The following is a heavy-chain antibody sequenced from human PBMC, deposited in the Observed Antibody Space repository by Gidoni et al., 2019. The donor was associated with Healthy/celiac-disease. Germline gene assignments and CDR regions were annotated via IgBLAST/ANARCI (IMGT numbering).Heavy chain of an antibody. D-gene: IGHD3-3*02. CDR1: GFTFSRYS. J-gene: IGHJ3*01. CDR2: ISSSSSTI. Sequence: EVQLVESGGGLVQPGGSLRLSCAASGFTFSRYSMNWVRQAPGKGLEWVSYISSSSSTIYYADSVKGRFTISRDNAKNSLYLQMNSLRAEDTAVYYCARDNGHHFWSGYYATWGQGTMVTVSS. CDR3: ARDNGHHFWSGYYAT. V-gene: IGHV3-48*01.